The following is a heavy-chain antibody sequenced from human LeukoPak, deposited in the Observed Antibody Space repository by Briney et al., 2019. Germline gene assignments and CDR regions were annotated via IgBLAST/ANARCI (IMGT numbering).Heavy chain of an antibody. D-gene: IGHD3-16*01. V-gene: IGHV3-33*01. CDR2: IWYDGSKA. Sequence: GGSLRLSCVASGFIFSGYGMHWVRQAPGKGLGWVAVIWYDGSKAYYADSVKGRFTISRDNSKDTLYLQMSSLRVEDTAAYYCARYLGGRNAFDIWGQGTMVTVSS. CDR1: GFIFSGYG. J-gene: IGHJ3*02. CDR3: ARYLGGRNAFDI.